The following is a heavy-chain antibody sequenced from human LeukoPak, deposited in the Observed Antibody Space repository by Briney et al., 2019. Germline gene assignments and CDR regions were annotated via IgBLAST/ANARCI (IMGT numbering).Heavy chain of an antibody. J-gene: IGHJ4*02. CDR3: ANGGTLLRYVDC. CDR1: GFTFSSYA. D-gene: IGHD3-9*01. V-gene: IGHV3-23*01. Sequence: PGGSLRLSCAASGFTFSSYAMSWVRQAPGKGLEWVSAISGSGGSTYYADSVKGRFTISRDNSKNTLYLQMNSLRAEDTAVYYCANGGTLLRYVDCWGQGTLVTVSS. CDR2: ISGSGGST.